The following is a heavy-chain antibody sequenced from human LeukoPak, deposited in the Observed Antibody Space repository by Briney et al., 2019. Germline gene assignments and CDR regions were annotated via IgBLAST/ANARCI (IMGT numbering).Heavy chain of an antibody. CDR1: GFTFSSYG. CDR3: AKDVENYYYYYMDV. Sequence: TGGSLRLSCAASGFTFSSYGMHWVRQAPGKGLEWVAVISYDGSNKYYADSVKGRFTISRDNSKNTLYLQMNSLRAEDTAVYYCAKDVENYYYYYMDVWGKGTTVTISS. J-gene: IGHJ6*03. CDR2: ISYDGSNK. V-gene: IGHV3-30*18.